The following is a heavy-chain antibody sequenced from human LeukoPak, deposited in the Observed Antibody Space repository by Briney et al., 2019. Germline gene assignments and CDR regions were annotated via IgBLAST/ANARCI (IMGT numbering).Heavy chain of an antibody. CDR1: GGSISRCNW. CDR3: AREDYDDSGACYFDL. CDR2: NYHSGST. V-gene: IGHV4-4*02. Sequence: SGTLSLTCAVSGGSISRCNWWSWVRPPPGKGLEGIGVNYHSGSTNYTPSLKSRVTISVDKSKNKFSLKLSTVTAADTAVYYCAREDYDDSGACYFDLWGHGTLVTVSS. D-gene: IGHD3-3*01. J-gene: IGHJ2*01.